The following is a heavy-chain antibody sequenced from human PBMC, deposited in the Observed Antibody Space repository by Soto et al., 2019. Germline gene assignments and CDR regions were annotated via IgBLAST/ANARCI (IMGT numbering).Heavy chain of an antibody. J-gene: IGHJ4*02. CDR1: GGSISSYY. V-gene: IGHV4-59*01. CDR3: ARYTDTAMGDY. CDR2: IYYSVST. D-gene: IGHD5-18*01. Sequence: SETLSLTCTVSGGSISSYYWSWIRQPPGKGLEWIGYIYYSVSTNYNPSLKSRVTISVDTSKNQFSLKLSSVTAADTAVYYCARYTDTAMGDYWGQGTLVTVSS.